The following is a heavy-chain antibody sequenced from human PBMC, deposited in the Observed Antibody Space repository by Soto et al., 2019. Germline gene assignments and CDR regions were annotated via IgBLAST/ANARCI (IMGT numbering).Heavy chain of an antibody. J-gene: IGHJ6*02. D-gene: IGHD1-1*01. Sequence: GGFLNLSCTASGFAFSGYGMHWVSQDTGKGLEWVAVISYDGNNKYYADSVKGRFTISRDNSKNTLYLQMNSLRAEDTAVYYCAKGGRGTYYYYYGMDVWGQGTTVTVSS. CDR2: ISYDGNNK. V-gene: IGHV3-30*18. CDR3: AKGGRGTYYYYYGMDV. CDR1: GFAFSGYG.